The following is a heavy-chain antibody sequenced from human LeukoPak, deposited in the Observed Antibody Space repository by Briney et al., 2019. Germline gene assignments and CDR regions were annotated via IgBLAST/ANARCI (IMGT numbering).Heavy chain of an antibody. CDR3: ARIDGYNLDY. J-gene: IGHJ4*02. CDR1: GFSLSTSGMR. Sequence: SGPTLVNPTQTLTLTCTFPGFSLSTSGMRVSWIRQPPGKAVEWLARIDWDDDKFYSTSLMTRLTISRDTSKNQVVLTLTNMDPVDTATYYCARIDGYNLDYWGQGTLVTVSS. D-gene: IGHD5-24*01. CDR2: IDWDDDK. V-gene: IGHV2-70*04.